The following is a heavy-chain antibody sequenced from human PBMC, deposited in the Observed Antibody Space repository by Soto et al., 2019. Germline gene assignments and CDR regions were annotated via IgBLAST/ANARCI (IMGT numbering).Heavy chain of an antibody. V-gene: IGHV4-34*01. CDR2: INHSGST. D-gene: IGHD3-3*01. Sequence: SETLSLTCAVYGGSFSGYYWSWIRQPPGKGLEWIGEINHSGSTNYNPSLKSRVTISVDTSKNQFSLKLSSVTAADTAVYYCARGRARFLEWLLYLPYNWFDPWGQGTLVTVSS. CDR3: ARGRARFLEWLLYLPYNWFDP. CDR1: GGSFSGYY. J-gene: IGHJ5*02.